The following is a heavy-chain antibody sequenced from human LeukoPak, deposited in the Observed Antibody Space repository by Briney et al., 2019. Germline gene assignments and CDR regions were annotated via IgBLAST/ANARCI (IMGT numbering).Heavy chain of an antibody. J-gene: IGHJ4*02. CDR1: GFTFSSYA. CDR3: AKPRYCSSTSCCTDGYFDY. CDR2: ISGSGGST. Sequence: PGGSLRLSCAASGFTFSSYAMSWVRQAPGKGLEWVSAISGSGGSTYYADSVKGRFTISRDNSKNTLYLQMNSLRAEDTAVYYCAKPRYCSSTSCCTDGYFDYWGQGTLVTVSS. V-gene: IGHV3-23*01. D-gene: IGHD2-2*02.